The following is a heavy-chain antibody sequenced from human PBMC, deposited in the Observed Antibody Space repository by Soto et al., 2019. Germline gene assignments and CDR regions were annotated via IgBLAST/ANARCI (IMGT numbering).Heavy chain of an antibody. CDR3: ARISIAATGHYYYGMDV. V-gene: IGHV4-4*07. CDR1: GGSISSYY. J-gene: IGHJ6*02. D-gene: IGHD6-13*01. CDR2: IYTSGST. Sequence: SETLSLTCTVSGGSISSYYWSWIRQPAGKGLEWIGRIYTSGSTNYNPSLKSRVTMSVDTSKNQFSLKLSSVTAADTAVYYCARISIAATGHYYYGMDVWGQGTTVTVSS.